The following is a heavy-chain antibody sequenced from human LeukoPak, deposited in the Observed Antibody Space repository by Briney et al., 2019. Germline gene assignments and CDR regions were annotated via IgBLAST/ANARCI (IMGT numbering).Heavy chain of an antibody. V-gene: IGHV1-69*13. CDR3: ARQPLCSSTSCHIWSWFDP. J-gene: IGHJ5*02. CDR1: GGTFSSYA. D-gene: IGHD2-2*02. CDR2: IIPIFGTA. Sequence: GASVKVSCKASGGTFSSYAISWVRQAPGQGLEWMGGIIPIFGTANYAQKFQGRVTITADESTSTAYMELSSLRSEDTAVYYCARQPLCSSTSCHIWSWFDPWGQGTLVTVSS.